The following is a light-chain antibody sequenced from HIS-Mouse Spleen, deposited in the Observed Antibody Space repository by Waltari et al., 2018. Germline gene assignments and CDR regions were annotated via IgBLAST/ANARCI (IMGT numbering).Light chain of an antibody. CDR3: SSYTSSSTEV. CDR1: SSDGGCYNY. Sequence: QSALTQPASVSGSPGQSTTLSCTGTSSDGGCYNYVSWYQQHPGKAPKLMIYDVSNRPSGVSNRFSGSKSGNTASLTISGLQAEDEADYYCSSYTSSSTEVFGGGTKLTVL. CDR2: DVS. J-gene: IGLJ2*01. V-gene: IGLV2-14*03.